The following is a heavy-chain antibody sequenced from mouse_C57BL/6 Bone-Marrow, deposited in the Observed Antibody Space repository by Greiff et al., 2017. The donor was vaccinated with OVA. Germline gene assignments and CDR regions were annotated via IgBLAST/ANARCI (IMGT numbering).Heavy chain of an antibody. CDR3: TRSGYYGSPFAY. J-gene: IGHJ3*01. Sequence: QVHVKQSGAELVRPGASVTLSCKASGYTFTDYEMHWVKQTPVHGLEWIGAIDPETGGTAYNQKFKGKAILTADKSSSTAYMELRSLTSEDSAVYYCTRSGYYGSPFAYWGQGTLVTVSA. CDR2: IDPETGGT. V-gene: IGHV1-15*01. D-gene: IGHD1-1*01. CDR1: GYTFTDYE.